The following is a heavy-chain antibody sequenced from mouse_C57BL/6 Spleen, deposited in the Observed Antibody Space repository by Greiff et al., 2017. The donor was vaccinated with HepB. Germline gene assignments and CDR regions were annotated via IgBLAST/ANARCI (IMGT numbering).Heavy chain of an antibody. D-gene: IGHD3-3*01. CDR2: IYPSDSET. V-gene: IGHV1-61*01. CDR1: GYTFTSYW. Sequence: VQLQQPGAELVRPGSSVKLSCKASGYTFTSYWMDWVKQRPGQGLEWIGNIYPSDSETHYNQKFKDKATFTLDKSSSTAYMHLSSLTSEDSAVYYCARRDRMDYWGQGTSVTVSS. CDR3: ARRDRMDY. J-gene: IGHJ4*01.